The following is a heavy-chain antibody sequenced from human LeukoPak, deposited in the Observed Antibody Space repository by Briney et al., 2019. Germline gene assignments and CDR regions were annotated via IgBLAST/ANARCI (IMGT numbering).Heavy chain of an antibody. J-gene: IGHJ5*02. D-gene: IGHD3-22*01. Sequence: GASVKVSCKASGGTFSSYAISWVRQAPGQGLEWMGGIIPIFGTANYAQKFQDRVTITADESTSTAYMELSSLRSEDTAVYYCARAPTYYYDSSGYSGFDPWGQGTLVTVSS. CDR1: GGTFSSYA. V-gene: IGHV1-69*13. CDR3: ARAPTYYYDSSGYSGFDP. CDR2: IIPIFGTA.